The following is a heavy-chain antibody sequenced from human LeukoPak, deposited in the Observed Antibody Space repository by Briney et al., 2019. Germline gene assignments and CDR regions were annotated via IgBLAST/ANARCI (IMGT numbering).Heavy chain of an antibody. V-gene: IGHV3-30-3*01. Sequence: PGGSLRLSCAASGFTFSSYAMHWVRQAPGKGLEWVAVISYDGSNKYYADSVKGRFTISRDNSKNTLYLQVNSLRAEDTAVYYCAKAMSPYSSGRYFDLWGRGTLVTVSS. CDR3: AKAMSPYSSGRYFDL. J-gene: IGHJ2*01. D-gene: IGHD6-19*01. CDR2: ISYDGSNK. CDR1: GFTFSSYA.